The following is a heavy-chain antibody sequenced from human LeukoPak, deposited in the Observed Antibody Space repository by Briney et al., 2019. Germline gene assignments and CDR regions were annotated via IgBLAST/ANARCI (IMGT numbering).Heavy chain of an antibody. Sequence: ASVTVSCKASGGTFSSYAISWVRQAPGQGLEWMGGIIPTFGTANYAQKFQGRVTITADESTSTAYMELSSLRSEDTAVYYCARRVAYYYGSGSYVDYWGQGTLVTVSS. D-gene: IGHD3-10*01. CDR1: GGTFSSYA. J-gene: IGHJ4*02. CDR2: IIPTFGTA. V-gene: IGHV1-69*13. CDR3: ARRVAYYYGSGSYVDY.